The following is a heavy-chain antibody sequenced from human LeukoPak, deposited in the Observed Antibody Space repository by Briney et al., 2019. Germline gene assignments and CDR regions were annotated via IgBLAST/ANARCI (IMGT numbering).Heavy chain of an antibody. V-gene: IGHV1-2*02. J-gene: IGHJ4*02. D-gene: IGHD6-19*01. CDR3: ARSSGWSKFDY. CDR1: GYTFTNYY. Sequence: ASVTVSCKASGYTFTNYYIHWVRQAPGQGLEWMGWINPNSGHTNYAQKFQGRVSMTRDTSISTDYMELSGLRSDDTALYYCARSSGWSKFDYWGQGTLVTVSS. CDR2: INPNSGHT.